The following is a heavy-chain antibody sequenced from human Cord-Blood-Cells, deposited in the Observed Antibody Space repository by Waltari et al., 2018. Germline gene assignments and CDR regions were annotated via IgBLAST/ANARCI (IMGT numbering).Heavy chain of an antibody. D-gene: IGHD3-10*01. CDR1: GGSFSGYY. J-gene: IGHJ3*02. CDR2: INHSEST. CDR3: ARGRYYYGSGSYRAFDI. V-gene: IGHV4-34*01. Sequence: QVQLQQWGAGLLKPSETLSLTCAAYGGSFSGYYCSWIRQPPGKGLEWIGEINHSESTNYNPSLKSRVTISVDTSKNQFSLKLSSVTAADTAVYYCARGRYYYGSGSYRAFDIWGQGTMVTDSS.